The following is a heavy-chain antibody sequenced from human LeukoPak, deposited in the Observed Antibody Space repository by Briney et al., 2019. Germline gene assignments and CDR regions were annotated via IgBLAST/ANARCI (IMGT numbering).Heavy chain of an antibody. CDR3: ARRPWVGPRGAFDI. CDR1: GGSISSYY. V-gene: IGHV4-59*08. D-gene: IGHD1-26*01. Sequence: KASETLSLTCTVSGGSISSYYWSWIRQPPGKGLEWIGYIYYSGSTNYNPSLKSRVTISVDTSKNQFSLKLSSVTAADTAVYYCARRPWVGPRGAFDIWGQGTMVTVSS. J-gene: IGHJ3*02. CDR2: IYYSGST.